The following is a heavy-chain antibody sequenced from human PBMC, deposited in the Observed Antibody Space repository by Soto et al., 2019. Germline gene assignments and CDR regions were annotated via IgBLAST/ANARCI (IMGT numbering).Heavy chain of an antibody. CDR3: ARDRLGVSVTGGGFDS. CDR1: GYTFSNFG. Sequence: QVQLVQSGGEVKKPGASVKVSCKASGYTFSNFGLSWVRQAPGQGLELMGWISPYNGNTNYAQKLQVRPTMTTDTSTSTAYMELGSLRSDDTAVYYCARDRLGVSVTGGGFDSWGEGTLVTVSS. V-gene: IGHV1-18*01. J-gene: IGHJ4*02. CDR2: ISPYNGNT. D-gene: IGHD2-8*01.